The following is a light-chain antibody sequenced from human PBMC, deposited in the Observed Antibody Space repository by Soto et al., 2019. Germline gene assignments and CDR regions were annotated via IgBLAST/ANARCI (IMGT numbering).Light chain of an antibody. V-gene: IGKV3-15*01. CDR2: GAS. CDR3: QQYNNWPPLT. J-gene: IGKJ4*01. CDR1: QSVSSN. Sequence: EIVMTQSPATLSVSPGERDTLSCRASQSVSSNLAWYQQKPGQAPRLLIYGASTRATGIPARFSGSGSGTGFTLTISSLQSEDFAVYYCQQYNNWPPLTFGGGTKVEIK.